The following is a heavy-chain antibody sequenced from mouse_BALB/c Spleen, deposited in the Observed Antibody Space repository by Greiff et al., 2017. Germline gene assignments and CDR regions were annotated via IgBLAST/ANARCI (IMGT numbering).Heavy chain of an antibody. CDR3: ARDISRSYAMDY. D-gene: IGHD1-1*01. CDR1: GFTFTDYY. CDR2: IRNKANGYTT. J-gene: IGHJ4*01. V-gene: IGHV7-3*02. Sequence: EVQLVESGGGLVQPGGSLRLSCATSGFTFTDYYMSWVRQPPGKALEWLGFIRNKANGYTTEYSASVKGRFTISRDNSQSILYLQMNTLRAEDSATYYCARDISRSYAMDYWGQGTSVTVSS.